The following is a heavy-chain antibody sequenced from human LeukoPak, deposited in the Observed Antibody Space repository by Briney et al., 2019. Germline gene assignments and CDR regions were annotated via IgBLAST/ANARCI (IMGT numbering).Heavy chain of an antibody. CDR2: ISWNSGSI. CDR3: ASGAYYYDSSGSFDY. J-gene: IGHJ4*02. CDR1: GFTFHDYA. D-gene: IGHD3-22*01. Sequence: GRSLRLSCAASGFTFHDYAMHWVRQAPGKGLEWVSGISWNSGSIGYADSVKGRFTISRDNAKNSLYLQMNSLRAEDTAVYYCASGAYYYDSSGSFDYWGQGTLVTVSS. V-gene: IGHV3-9*01.